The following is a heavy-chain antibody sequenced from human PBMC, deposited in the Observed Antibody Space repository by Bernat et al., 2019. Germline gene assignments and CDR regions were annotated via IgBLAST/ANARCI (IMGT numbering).Heavy chain of an antibody. J-gene: IGHJ3*02. D-gene: IGHD2-2*01. Sequence: QVQLVQSGAEVKKPGSSVKVSCKASGGTFSSYTISWVRQAPGQGLEWMGRIIPILGIANYAQKFQGRVTITADKSTSTAYMELSSLRSEDTAVYYCARGLFGPAARFGAFDIWGQGTMVTVSS. V-gene: IGHV1-69*02. CDR1: GGTFSSYT. CDR3: ARGLFGPAARFGAFDI. CDR2: IIPILGIA.